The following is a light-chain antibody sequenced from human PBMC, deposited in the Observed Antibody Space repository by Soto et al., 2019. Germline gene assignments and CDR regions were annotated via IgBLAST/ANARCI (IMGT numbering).Light chain of an antibody. CDR3: QQRSNWPLT. J-gene: IGKJ5*01. V-gene: IGKV3-15*01. CDR2: GAS. Sequence: EIVMTQSPATLSVSPGEIATVSFRASQSVRSNLAWYQQKPGQTPRLLMYGASTRATGIPARFSGSGSGTDFTLTISSLEPEDFAVYCCQQRSNWPLTFGQGTRLEIK. CDR1: QSVRSN.